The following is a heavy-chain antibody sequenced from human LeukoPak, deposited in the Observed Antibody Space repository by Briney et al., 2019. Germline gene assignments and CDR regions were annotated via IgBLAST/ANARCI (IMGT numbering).Heavy chain of an antibody. CDR1: GGSVSSGSYY. Sequence: SETLSLTRTVSGGSVSSGSYYWSWIRQHPGKGLEWIGYIYYSGSTYYNPSLKSQVTISVDTSKNQFSLKLSSVTAADTAVYYCARETTVVTQRYFDLWGRGTLVTVSS. CDR3: ARETTVVTQRYFDL. J-gene: IGHJ2*01. CDR2: IYYSGST. V-gene: IGHV4-31*01. D-gene: IGHD4-23*01.